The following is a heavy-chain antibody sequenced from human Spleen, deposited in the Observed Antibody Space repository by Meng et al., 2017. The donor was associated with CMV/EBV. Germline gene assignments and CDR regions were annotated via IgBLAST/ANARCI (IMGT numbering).Heavy chain of an antibody. D-gene: IGHD3-10*01. CDR2: INPNSGAT. V-gene: IGHV1-2*02. Sequence: ASVKVSCKASGYNFIGYYMHWVRQAPGQGLEWMGWINPNSGATKYTQKFQGRVTLTRDTSISTAYMELSSLRSEDTAVYYCARRRFGEDSYGMDVWGQGTTVTVS. J-gene: IGHJ6*02. CDR3: ARRRFGEDSYGMDV. CDR1: GYNFIGYY.